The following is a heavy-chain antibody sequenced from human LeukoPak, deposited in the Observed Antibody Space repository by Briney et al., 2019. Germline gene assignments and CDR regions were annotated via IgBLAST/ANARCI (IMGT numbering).Heavy chain of an antibody. CDR1: GITFTSNE. CDR2: FISIGITI. Sequence: PGRPLRPSCAAPGITFTSNEMNWVGRSPGKGLNGWSSFISIGITIDSADPVKGRSTISREDAKTSMYLQMKSLRAEDTAVYYCARAGFLDYDSSGYRYWGQGTLVTVSS. J-gene: IGHJ4*02. CDR3: ARAGFLDYDSSGYRY. D-gene: IGHD3-22*01. V-gene: IGHV3-48*03.